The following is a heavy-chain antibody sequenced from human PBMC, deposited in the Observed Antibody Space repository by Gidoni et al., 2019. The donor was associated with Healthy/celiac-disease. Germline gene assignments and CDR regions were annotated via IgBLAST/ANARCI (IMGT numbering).Heavy chain of an antibody. Sequence: QVQLVQSGAEVKKPGASVKVSCKASGYTFTSYGISWVRRAPGQGLEWMGWISAYNGNTNYAQKLQGRVTMTTDTSTSTAYMELRSLRSDDTAVYYCARDPLPYDYVWGSYPSSGMDVWGQGTTVTVSS. J-gene: IGHJ6*02. CDR2: ISAYNGNT. CDR1: GYTFTSYG. D-gene: IGHD3-16*01. CDR3: ARDPLPYDYVWGSYPSSGMDV. V-gene: IGHV1-18*01.